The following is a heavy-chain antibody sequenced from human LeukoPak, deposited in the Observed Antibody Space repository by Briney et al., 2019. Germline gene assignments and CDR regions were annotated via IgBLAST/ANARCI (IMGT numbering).Heavy chain of an antibody. J-gene: IGHJ4*02. Sequence: SETLSLTCTVSGGSISSYYWSWIRQPPGKGLEWIGYIYYSGSTNYNPSLKSRVTISVDTSKNQFSLKLSSVTAADTAVYYCARARCSSTSCYRFDYWGQGTLVTVSS. V-gene: IGHV4-59*01. CDR2: IYYSGST. D-gene: IGHD2-2*01. CDR3: ARARCSSTSCYRFDY. CDR1: GGSISSYY.